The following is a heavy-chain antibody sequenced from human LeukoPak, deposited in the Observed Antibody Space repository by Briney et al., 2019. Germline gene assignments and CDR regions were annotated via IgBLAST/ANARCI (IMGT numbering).Heavy chain of an antibody. CDR2: IYYSGST. V-gene: IGHV4-59*01. Sequence: SETLSLTCTVSGGSISSYYWSWIRQPPGKGLEWIGCIYYSGSTNYNPSLKSRVTISVDTSKNQFSLKLSSVTAADTAVYYCASSTYYDFWSGYLGYYYGMDVWGQGTTVTVSS. J-gene: IGHJ6*02. CDR3: ASSTYYDFWSGYLGYYYGMDV. D-gene: IGHD3-3*01. CDR1: GGSISSYY.